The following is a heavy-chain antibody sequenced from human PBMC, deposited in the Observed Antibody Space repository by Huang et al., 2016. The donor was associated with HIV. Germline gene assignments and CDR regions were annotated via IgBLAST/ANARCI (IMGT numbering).Heavy chain of an antibody. CDR2: IRQDESEK. D-gene: IGHD1-7*01. CDR1: TFTFGAYW. V-gene: IGHV3-7*03. J-gene: IGHJ6*02. CDR3: ATKTGAMDI. Sequence: VESGGRLVQPGGSIRLSCVGSTFTFGAYWMSWVRQTPGKGLEWVANIRQDESEKYYVDSVKGRFNISRNNAKKVLFLEMNNVTVEDTDTYYCATKTGAMDIWGQGTTVTVS.